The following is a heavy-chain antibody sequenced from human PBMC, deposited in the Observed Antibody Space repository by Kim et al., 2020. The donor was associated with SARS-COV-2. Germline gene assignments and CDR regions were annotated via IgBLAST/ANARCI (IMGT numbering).Heavy chain of an antibody. V-gene: IGHV4-39*01. D-gene: IGHD6-13*01. CDR3: VRFNRGSPSEY. Sequence: SETLSLTCTVSGASISSNNAYWGWIRQPPGKGLECIGGLFYSRSPEYNPSLKGRVTIVADTSKNQLSLNLRSVTAADTAVYYCVRFNRGSPSEYWGQGTLVTVSS. CDR1: GASISSNNAY. J-gene: IGHJ4*02. CDR2: LFYSRSP.